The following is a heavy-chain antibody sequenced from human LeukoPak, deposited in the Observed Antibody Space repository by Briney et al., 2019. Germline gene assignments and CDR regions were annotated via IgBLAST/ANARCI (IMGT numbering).Heavy chain of an antibody. D-gene: IGHD1-1*01. Sequence: GGSLRLSCAASGLTFNNFGMHSVRQAPGKGLEWVSRMDPDGRTIDYADSVKGRFTISRDNAKDTLYLQMSSLRDEDTAVYYCISDLRGRDDQWGRGTLVTVSS. CDR1: GLTFNNFG. CDR3: ISDLRGRDDQ. V-gene: IGHV3-74*01. CDR2: MDPDGRTI. J-gene: IGHJ5*02.